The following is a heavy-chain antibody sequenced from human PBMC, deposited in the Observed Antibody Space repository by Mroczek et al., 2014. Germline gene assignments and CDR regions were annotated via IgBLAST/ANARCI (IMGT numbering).Heavy chain of an antibody. D-gene: IGHD3-10*01. CDR2: IYYSGST. Sequence: QVQLQESGPGLVKPSETLSLTCTVSGGSISSSSYYWGWIRQPPGKGLEWIGSIYYSGSTYYNPSLKSRVTISVDTSKNQFSLKLSSVTAADTAVYYCARIGVYGSGSRGWFDPWGQGTPGHRLL. CDR1: GGSISSSSYY. CDR3: ARIGVYGSGSRGWFDP. J-gene: IGHJ5*02. V-gene: IGHV4-39*01.